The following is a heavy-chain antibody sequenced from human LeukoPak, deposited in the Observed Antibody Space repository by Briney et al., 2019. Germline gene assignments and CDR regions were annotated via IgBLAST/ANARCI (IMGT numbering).Heavy chain of an antibody. CDR2: INPYSGAI. CDR3: ARDTKSQRLLDY. CDR1: GFTFTDEY. D-gene: IGHD6-25*01. Sequence: ASVKVSCKSSGFTFTDEYIHWVRQAPGQGLEWMGWINPYSGAINYAQKFQGRVTLTRDTSISTAYMELSRLTSGDTAVDYCARDTKSQRLLDYWRQGTLVTVSS. J-gene: IGHJ4*02. V-gene: IGHV1-2*02.